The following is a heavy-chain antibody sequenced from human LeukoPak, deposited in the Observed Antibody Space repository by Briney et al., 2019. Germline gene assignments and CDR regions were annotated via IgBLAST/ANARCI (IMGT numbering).Heavy chain of an antibody. Sequence: GGSLRLSCAASGFTFSSYAMHWVRQAPGKGLEWVAVISYDGSNKYYADSVKGRFTISRDNSKNTLYLQMNNLRAEDTAVYYCARDGPVDSSGYYFDYWGQGTLVTVSS. CDR3: ARDGPVDSSGYYFDY. CDR1: GFTFSSYA. V-gene: IGHV3-30*04. J-gene: IGHJ4*02. CDR2: ISYDGSNK. D-gene: IGHD3-22*01.